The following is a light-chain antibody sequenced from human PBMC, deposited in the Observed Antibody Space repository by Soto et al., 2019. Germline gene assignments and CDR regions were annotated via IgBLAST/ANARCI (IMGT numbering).Light chain of an antibody. CDR3: SLYTSENTYV. CDR2: EAS. J-gene: IGLJ1*01. CDR1: STDFVGYNR. Sequence: QSALTQPPSVCGSPGQSGTISCTGTSTDFVGYNRVSWYQQPPGTAPKLIIYEASNRPSGVPDRFSGSKSGNTASLPISGLQAAAEADYYCSLYTSENTYVFGTGTKVTVL. V-gene: IGLV2-18*01.